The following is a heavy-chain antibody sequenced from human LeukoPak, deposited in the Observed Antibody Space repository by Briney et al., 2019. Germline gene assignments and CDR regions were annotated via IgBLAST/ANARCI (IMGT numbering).Heavy chain of an antibody. V-gene: IGHV1-69*01. D-gene: IGHD6-19*01. CDR1: GGTFSSYA. Sequence: SVKVSCKASGGTFSSYAISWVRQAPGQGLEWMGGIIPIFGTANYAQKFQGRVTITADESTSTAYMELSSLRSEDTAVYYCARALYSSGWSYNWFDPWGQGTLVTVSS. CDR3: ARALYSSGWSYNWFDP. CDR2: IIPIFGTA. J-gene: IGHJ5*02.